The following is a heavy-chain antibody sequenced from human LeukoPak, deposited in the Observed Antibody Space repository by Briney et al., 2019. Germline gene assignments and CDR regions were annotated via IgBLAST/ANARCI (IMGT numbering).Heavy chain of an antibody. CDR3: ARREYDFWSGYYHLDY. V-gene: IGHV4-34*01. CDR1: GGSFSGSY. J-gene: IGHJ4*02. Sequence: SETLSLTCAVYGGSFSGSYWAWIRQPPGKGLEWIGEINHNGNTIYNSSLKSRVTISVDTSKNQFSLKVNSVTAADTAVYYCARREYDFWSGYYHLDYWGQGTLVTVSS. CDR2: INHNGNT. D-gene: IGHD3-3*01.